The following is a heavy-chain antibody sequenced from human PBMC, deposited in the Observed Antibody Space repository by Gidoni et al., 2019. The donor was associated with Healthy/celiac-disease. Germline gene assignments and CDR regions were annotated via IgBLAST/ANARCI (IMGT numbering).Heavy chain of an antibody. Sequence: QVPLVQSGAAVKKPGSSVTFSCTASGYTFTSYYLHWVRQAPGQGLEWMGIINPSGGSTSYAQKFQGRVTMTRDTSTSTVYMELSSLRSEDTAVYYCARGGSCSGGSCYSIGYYYYGMDVWGQGTTVTVSS. CDR2: INPSGGST. V-gene: IGHV1-46*01. J-gene: IGHJ6*02. D-gene: IGHD2-15*01. CDR3: ARGGSCSGGSCYSIGYYYYGMDV. CDR1: GYTFTSYY.